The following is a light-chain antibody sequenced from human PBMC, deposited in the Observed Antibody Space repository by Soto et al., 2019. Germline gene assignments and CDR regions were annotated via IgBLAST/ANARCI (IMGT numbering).Light chain of an antibody. V-gene: IGKV3-15*01. CDR1: QSVRSK. CDR3: QQYNNWPPIT. J-gene: IGKJ5*01. CDR2: DAS. Sequence: IVMTQSPGTLSVSPGERATLSCRASQSVRSKLAWYQQKPGQAPRLLIYDASTRATGIPARFSGSGSGTEFTLTISSLQSEDSAVYYCQQYNNWPPITFGQGTRLEIK.